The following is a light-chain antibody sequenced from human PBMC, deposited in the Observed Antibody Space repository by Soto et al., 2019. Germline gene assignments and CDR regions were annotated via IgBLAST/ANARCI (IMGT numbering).Light chain of an antibody. CDR3: ATWDDSLNGMV. J-gene: IGLJ3*02. CDR1: SSNIGTYT. Sequence: QSVLTQPPSASGTPGQRVTISCSGSSSNIGTYTVNWYQQLPGMAPKLLIPSNNHRPSGVPDRFSGSKSGTSASLAISGLQSEDEANYYCATWDDSLNGMVFGGGTKLTVL. V-gene: IGLV1-44*01. CDR2: SNN.